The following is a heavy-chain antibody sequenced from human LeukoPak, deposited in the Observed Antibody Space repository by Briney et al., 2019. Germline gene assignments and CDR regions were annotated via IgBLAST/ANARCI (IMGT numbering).Heavy chain of an antibody. CDR1: GGSFSGYY. V-gene: IGHV4-34*01. D-gene: IGHD5-18*01. CDR3: ARGGYSYGYRGYFDY. CDR2: INHSGST. Sequence: SETLSPTCAVYGGSFSGYYWSWIRQPPGEGLEWIGEINHSGSTNYNPSLKSRVTISVDTSKNQFSLKLSSVTAADTAVYYCARGGYSYGYRGYFDYWGQGTLVTVSS. J-gene: IGHJ4*02.